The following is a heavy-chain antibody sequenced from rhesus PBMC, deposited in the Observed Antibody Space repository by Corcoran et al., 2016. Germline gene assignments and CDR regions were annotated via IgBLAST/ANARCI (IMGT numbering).Heavy chain of an antibody. CDR1: GVSFSFYS. Sequence: EGQMVGSGGGLAKPGGSLRLYVAACGVSFSFYSMSGVRPAPGEGLEWISGIDCAGSGTYCADSVKGRFTISRENAKNTLYLQMDSLRAEDTAVYYCARRGYCTGSGCYVDYWGQGVLVTVSS. V-gene: IGHV3S18*01. J-gene: IGHJ4*01. CDR2: IDCAGSGT. CDR3: ARRGYCTGSGCYVDY. D-gene: IGHD2-21*01.